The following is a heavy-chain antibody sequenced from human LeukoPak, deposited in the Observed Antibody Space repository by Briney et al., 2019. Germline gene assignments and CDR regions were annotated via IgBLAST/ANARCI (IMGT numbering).Heavy chain of an antibody. D-gene: IGHD4-23*01. CDR1: GFTFSSYA. CDR3: VKKGGNNGRYDYFDY. CDR2: ISYDGSNK. Sequence: GRSLRLSCAASGFTFSSYAMHWVRQAPGKGLEWVAVISYDGSNKYYADSVKGQFTFSRDNSKNTVYLQMDSLRTEDTAVYYCVKKGGNNGRYDYFDYWGQGTLVTVSS. V-gene: IGHV3-30-3*02. J-gene: IGHJ4*02.